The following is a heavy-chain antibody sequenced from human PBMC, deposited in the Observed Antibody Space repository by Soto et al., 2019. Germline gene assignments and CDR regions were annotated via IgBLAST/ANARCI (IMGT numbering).Heavy chain of an antibody. Sequence: ASVKVSCKASGYTFTSYGISWVRQASGQGREWMGCISGYNGNTDYAQKLQGRGTMTTATSTSTAYMDLRSLRCDDTAVYYCARVRLPTSGFHYWGQGTLVTVSS. J-gene: IGHJ4*02. V-gene: IGHV1-18*01. CDR3: ARVRLPTSGFHY. CDR1: GYTFTSYG. D-gene: IGHD6-25*01. CDR2: ISGYNGNT.